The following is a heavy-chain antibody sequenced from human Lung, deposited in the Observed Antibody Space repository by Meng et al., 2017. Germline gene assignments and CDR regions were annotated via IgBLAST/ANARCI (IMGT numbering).Heavy chain of an antibody. V-gene: IGHV4-30-4*01. Sequence: HVQLGESTPGLVKPSLTLSLSCTFSVGSISSSNYYSSWSRQPPGKGLEWSGYIYNSGSIYYNPSLKSRITISVDTSKNQFSLKLSSVTAADTAVYYCARGQKGYFDLWGRGTLVTVSS. CDR1: VGSISSSNYY. CDR3: ARGQKGYFDL. J-gene: IGHJ2*01. CDR2: IYNSGSI.